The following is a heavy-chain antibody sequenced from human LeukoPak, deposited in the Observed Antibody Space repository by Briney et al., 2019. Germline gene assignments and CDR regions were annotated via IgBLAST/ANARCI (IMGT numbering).Heavy chain of an antibody. CDR3: ARDGGYGDYVGDYYYYYGMDV. CDR2: ISYDGSNK. Sequence: PGGSLRLSCAASGFTFSSYAMHWVRQAPGKGLEWVAVISYDGSNKYYADSVKGRFTISRDNSKNTLYLQMNSLRAEDTAVYYCARDGGYGDYVGDYYYYYGMDVWGQGTTVTVSS. V-gene: IGHV3-30-3*01. J-gene: IGHJ6*02. CDR1: GFTFSSYA. D-gene: IGHD4-17*01.